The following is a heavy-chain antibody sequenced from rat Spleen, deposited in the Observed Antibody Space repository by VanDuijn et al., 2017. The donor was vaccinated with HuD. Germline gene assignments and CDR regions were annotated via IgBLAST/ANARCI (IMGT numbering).Heavy chain of an antibody. V-gene: IGHV5-62*01. CDR1: GFTFSSYG. CDR3: AVAGYGY. Sequence: VQLVETGCGLVQPGRSLKLSCSASGFTFSSYGMHWFRQAPGKGLDWVAYISSSSGTVYADAVKERFTISRDNAKNTLYLQLNTLKCEDTATYYCAVAGYGYWGQGVMVTVSS. J-gene: IGHJ2*01. D-gene: IGHD1-7*01. CDR2: ISSSSGT.